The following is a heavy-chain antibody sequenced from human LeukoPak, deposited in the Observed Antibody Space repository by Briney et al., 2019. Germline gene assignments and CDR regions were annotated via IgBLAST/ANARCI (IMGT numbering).Heavy chain of an antibody. Sequence: PGGSLRLSCAASGFTFSSYAMSWVRQAPGKGLEWVSAISGSGGSTYYADSVKGRFTISRDNAKNSLYLQMNSLRAEGTAVYYCALGESTRPFDYWGQGTLVTVSS. J-gene: IGHJ4*02. CDR1: GFTFSSYA. V-gene: IGHV3-23*01. CDR3: ALGESTRPFDY. D-gene: IGHD3-10*01. CDR2: ISGSGGST.